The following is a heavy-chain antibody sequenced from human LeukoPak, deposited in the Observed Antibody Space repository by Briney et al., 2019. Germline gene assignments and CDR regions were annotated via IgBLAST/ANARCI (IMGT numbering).Heavy chain of an antibody. CDR2: IYYSGCT. Sequence: SETLSLTCTVSGGSISSSSYYWGWIRQPPGKGLEWIGSIYYSGCTYYNPSLKSRVTISVDTSKNQFSLKLSSVTAADTAVYYCARDGHSSSSGFDYWGQGTLVTVSS. V-gene: IGHV4-39*07. J-gene: IGHJ4*02. CDR1: GGSISSSSYY. CDR3: ARDGHSSSSGFDY. D-gene: IGHD6-6*01.